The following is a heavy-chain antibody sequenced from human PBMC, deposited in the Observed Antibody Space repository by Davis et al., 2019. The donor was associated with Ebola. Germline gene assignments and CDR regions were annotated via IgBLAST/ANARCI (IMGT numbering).Heavy chain of an antibody. J-gene: IGHJ6*03. CDR3: ARALSATYDYYVDV. CDR2: INPKSGGT. V-gene: IGHV1-2*04. D-gene: IGHD2-8*01. Sequence: AASVKVSCKASGYTFIDNYIHWMRQAPGQGPEWMGWINPKSGGTKYAQRLQNWVTMTRDTSITTAYVELSGLTSDDTAIYYCARALSATYDYYVDVWGKGTAVTVSS. CDR1: GYTFIDNY.